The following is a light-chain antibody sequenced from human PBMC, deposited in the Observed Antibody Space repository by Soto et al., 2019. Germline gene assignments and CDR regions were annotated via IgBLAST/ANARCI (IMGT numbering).Light chain of an antibody. CDR2: DVS. J-gene: IGLJ2*01. CDR1: SSDIGAYNY. V-gene: IGLV2-14*03. CDR3: SSHASRSTLV. Sequence: QSALTQPASVSASPGQSTTISCTGTSSDIGAYNYIYWYQQHPGKAPKLIIFDVSNRPSGVSNLFSGSKSGYTASRTISGLQAEDEDDYYCSSHASRSTLVFGGGTKLTVL.